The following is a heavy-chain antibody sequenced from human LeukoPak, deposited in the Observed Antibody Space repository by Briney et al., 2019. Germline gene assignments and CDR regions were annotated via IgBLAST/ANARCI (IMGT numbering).Heavy chain of an antibody. V-gene: IGHV1-46*01. Sequence: ASVTVSFKASGYTFTSYGISWVRQAPGQGLEWMGTISPSGGRTSYAQKFQGRVTMTRDTSTNTVYMELSSLRSEDAAVYYCARDVSYTYYFDYWGQGTLVTVSS. J-gene: IGHJ4*02. CDR3: ARDVSYTYYFDY. D-gene: IGHD2-2*02. CDR1: GYTFTSYG. CDR2: ISPSGGRT.